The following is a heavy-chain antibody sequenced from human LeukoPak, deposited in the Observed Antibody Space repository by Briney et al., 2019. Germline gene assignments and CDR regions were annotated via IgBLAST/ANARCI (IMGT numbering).Heavy chain of an antibody. D-gene: IGHD3-9*01. Sequence: GGSLRLSCAATGFTFSSYAMSWVRQAPGKGLEWVGRIKSKTDGGTTDYAAPVKGRFTISRDDSKNTLYLQMNSLKTEDTAVYYCTTDLSQGYDILTGYSPADYYYYMDVWGKGTTVTVSS. CDR1: GFTFSSYA. CDR2: IKSKTDGGTT. CDR3: TTDLSQGYDILTGYSPADYYYYMDV. J-gene: IGHJ6*03. V-gene: IGHV3-15*01.